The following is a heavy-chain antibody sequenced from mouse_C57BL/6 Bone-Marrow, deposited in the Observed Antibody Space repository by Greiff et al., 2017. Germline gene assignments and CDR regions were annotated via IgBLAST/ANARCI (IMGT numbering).Heavy chain of an antibody. CDR2: ISDGGSYT. CDR1: GFTFSSYA. V-gene: IGHV5-4*03. D-gene: IGHD1-1*01. Sequence: EVNVVESGGGLVKPGGSLKLSCAASGFTFSSYAMSWVCQTPEKRLEWVATISDGGSYTYYPDNVKGRFTISRDNAKNNLYLQMSHLKSEDTAMYYCARVLITTGFAYWGQGTLVTVSA. CDR3: ARVLITTGFAY. J-gene: IGHJ3*01.